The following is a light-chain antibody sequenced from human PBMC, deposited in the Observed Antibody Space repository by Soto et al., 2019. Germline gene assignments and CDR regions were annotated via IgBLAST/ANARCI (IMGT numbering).Light chain of an antibody. Sequence: EIVMTQSPATLSVSPGERATLSCRASQSVSSYLAWYQQKPGQAPSLLIYDASSRATGIPARFSGSGSGTEFTLTISSLQSELFAVYYCQQYDNWPLTFGGGTKVDI. CDR1: QSVSSY. J-gene: IGKJ4*01. CDR3: QQYDNWPLT. V-gene: IGKV3D-15*01. CDR2: DAS.